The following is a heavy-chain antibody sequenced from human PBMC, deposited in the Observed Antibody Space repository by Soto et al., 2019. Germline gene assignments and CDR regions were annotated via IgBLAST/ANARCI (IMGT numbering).Heavy chain of an antibody. CDR1: GFTFSSYW. V-gene: IGHV3-7*01. CDR3: ARERSSGYFSWFDP. J-gene: IGHJ5*02. Sequence: PGGSLRLSCAASGFTFSSYWMSWVRQAPGKGLEWVANIKQDGSEKYYVDSVKGRFTISRDNAKNSLYLQMNSLRAEDTAVYYCARERSSGYFSWFDPWGKGTLVTVSS. CDR2: IKQDGSEK. D-gene: IGHD3-22*01.